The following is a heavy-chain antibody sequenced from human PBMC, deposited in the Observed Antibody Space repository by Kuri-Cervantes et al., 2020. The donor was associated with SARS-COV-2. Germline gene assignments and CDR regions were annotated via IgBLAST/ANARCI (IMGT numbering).Heavy chain of an antibody. J-gene: IGHJ4*02. CDR1: GFTFGDYA. Sequence: GESLKISCTASGFTFGDYAMSWVRQAPGKGLEWVSAISGSGGSTYYADSVKGRFTISRDNSKNTLYLQMNSLRAEDTAVYYCAKDPAQYDSSGYYYEGYFDYWGQGTLVTVSS. D-gene: IGHD3-22*01. V-gene: IGHV3-23*01. CDR2: ISGSGGST. CDR3: AKDPAQYDSSGYYYEGYFDY.